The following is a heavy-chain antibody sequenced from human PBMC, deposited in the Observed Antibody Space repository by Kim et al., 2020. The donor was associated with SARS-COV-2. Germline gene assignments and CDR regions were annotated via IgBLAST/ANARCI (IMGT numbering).Heavy chain of an antibody. CDR1: GGSISSSSYY. Sequence: SETLSLTCTVSGGSISSSSYYWGWIRQPPGKGLEWIGSIYYSGSTYYNPSLKSRVTISVDTSKNQFSLKLSSVTAADTAVYYCARRRLWFGENWFDPWGQEPWSPSPQ. V-gene: IGHV4-39*01. CDR2: IYYSGST. CDR3: ARRRLWFGENWFDP. D-gene: IGHD3-10*01. J-gene: IGHJ5*02.